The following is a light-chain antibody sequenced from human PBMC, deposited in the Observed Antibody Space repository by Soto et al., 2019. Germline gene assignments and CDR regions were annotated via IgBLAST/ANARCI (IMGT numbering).Light chain of an antibody. Sequence: DIRMTQSPSSLSASVGYRVTITCRASQGISNYLAWYQQKPGKAPQLLIYGATTLQSGVPSRFSGSGSGTDFTLTIASLQHEDVATYYCQKYNSDPLTFGGGTKVDIK. CDR3: QKYNSDPLT. CDR2: GAT. CDR1: QGISNY. J-gene: IGKJ4*01. V-gene: IGKV1-27*01.